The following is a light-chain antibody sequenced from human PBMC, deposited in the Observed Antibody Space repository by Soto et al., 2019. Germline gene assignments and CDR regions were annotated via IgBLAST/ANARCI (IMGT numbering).Light chain of an antibody. CDR1: QSITTW. CDR3: QQSNGYPYP. J-gene: IGKJ2*01. V-gene: IGKV1-5*03. CDR2: KAS. Sequence: DIQMTQSPSTLSASVGDRVTITCRASQSITTWLAWYQQKPGKAPNLLIFKASSLESGVPSRFSGSGSGTEFTLTISSLQPDDFATYYCQQSNGYPYPFGQGTKLEIK.